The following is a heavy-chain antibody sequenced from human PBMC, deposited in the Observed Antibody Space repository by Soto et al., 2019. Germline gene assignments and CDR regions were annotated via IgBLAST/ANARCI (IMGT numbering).Heavy chain of an antibody. J-gene: IGHJ4*02. CDR3: ARPWIAARAGDYFDY. V-gene: IGHV3-30-3*01. CDR1: GFTFSSYA. D-gene: IGHD6-6*01. Sequence: QVQLVESGGGVVQPGRSLRLSCAASGFTFSSYAMHWVRQAPGKGLEWVAVISYDGSNKYYADSVKGRFTISRDNSKNTLYLQMNSLRAEDTAVYYCARPWIAARAGDYFDYWGQGNLVTVSS. CDR2: ISYDGSNK.